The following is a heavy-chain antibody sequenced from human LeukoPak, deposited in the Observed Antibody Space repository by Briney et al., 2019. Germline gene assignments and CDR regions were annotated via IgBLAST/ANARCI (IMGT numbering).Heavy chain of an antibody. D-gene: IGHD3-10*01. CDR2: INPNSGGST. J-gene: IGHJ5*02. Sequence: ASVKVSCKASGYTFTGYYMHWVRQAPGQGLEWMGWINPNSGGSTSYAQKFQGRVTMTRDTSTSTVYMELSSLRSEDTAVYYCARDLITMVRGSPFDPWGQGTLVTVSS. CDR1: GYTFTGYY. V-gene: IGHV1-46*01. CDR3: ARDLITMVRGSPFDP.